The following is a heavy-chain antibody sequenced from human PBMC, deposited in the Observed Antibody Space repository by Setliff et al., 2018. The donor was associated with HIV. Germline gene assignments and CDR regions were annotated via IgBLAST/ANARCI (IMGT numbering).Heavy chain of an antibody. V-gene: IGHV3-21*01. CDR2: ISSTGTYI. Sequence: GGSLRLSCAASGCNFSSHTMNWIRQAPGKGLEWVSSISSTGTYIYYADSMKGRFTIPRDNAMNSLYLQMSSLRVEDTAVYYCVRDLMWAFDIWGQGTMVTVSS. CDR1: GCNFSSHT. CDR3: VRDLMWAFDI. D-gene: IGHD2-21*01. J-gene: IGHJ3*02.